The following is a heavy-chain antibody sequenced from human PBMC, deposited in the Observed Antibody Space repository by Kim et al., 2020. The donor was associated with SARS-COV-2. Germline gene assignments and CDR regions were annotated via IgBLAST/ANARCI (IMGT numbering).Heavy chain of an antibody. CDR2: IKSKTDGGTT. J-gene: IGHJ4*02. D-gene: IGHD3-22*01. V-gene: IGHV3-15*01. CDR3: TTGAQQWLLPQPPLDY. CDR1: GFTFSNAW. Sequence: GGSLRLSCAASGFTFSNAWMSWVRQAPGKGLEWVGRIKSKTDGGTTDYAAPVKGRFTISRDDSKNTLYLQMNSLKTEDTAVYYCTTGAQQWLLPQPPLDYWGQGTLVTVSS.